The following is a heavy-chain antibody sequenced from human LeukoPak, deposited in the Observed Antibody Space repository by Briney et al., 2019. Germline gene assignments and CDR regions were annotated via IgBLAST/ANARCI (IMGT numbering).Heavy chain of an antibody. CDR1: GFTFSHAW. V-gene: IGHV3-7*01. D-gene: IGHD1-1*01. CDR3: ARSTGDY. J-gene: IGHJ4*02. Sequence: GGSLRLSCAASGFTFSHAWMSWVRQAPGKGLEWVANIKQDGSEKYYVDSVKGRFTISRDNAKNSLYLQMNSLRAEDTAVYYCARSTGDYWGQGTLVTVSS. CDR2: IKQDGSEK.